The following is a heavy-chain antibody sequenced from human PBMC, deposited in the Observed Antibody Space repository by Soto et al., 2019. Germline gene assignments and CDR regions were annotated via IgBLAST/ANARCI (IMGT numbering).Heavy chain of an antibody. V-gene: IGHV1-69*13. CDR2: IIPIFGTA. CDR3: ASRTYTGSYYEGNWFDP. D-gene: IGHD1-26*01. Sequence: SVKFSCHASVGTFSGYAISWVRQATGQGLEWMGGIIPIFGTANYAQTFQGRVTINADESTSTAYMELRSLRSEDTAVYYCASRTYTGSYYEGNWFDPWGQGTLVTVSS. J-gene: IGHJ5*02. CDR1: VGTFSGYA.